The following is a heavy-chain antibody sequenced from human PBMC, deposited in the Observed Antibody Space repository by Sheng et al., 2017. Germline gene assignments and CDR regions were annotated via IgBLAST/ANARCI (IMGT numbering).Heavy chain of an antibody. Sequence: QVQLQQWGAGLLKPSETLSLTCAVYGGSFSGYYWSWIRQPPREGAWSGLGKSIIVEAPTTTRPSRVESPYTVDTSKNQFSLKLSSVTAADTAVYYCARGQPARIAVAGTSGQTLDYWGQGTLVTVSS. D-gene: IGHD6-19*01. CDR2: SIIVEAP. J-gene: IGHJ4*02. V-gene: IGHV4-34*01. CDR1: GGSFSGYY. CDR3: ARGQPARIAVAGTSGQTLDY.